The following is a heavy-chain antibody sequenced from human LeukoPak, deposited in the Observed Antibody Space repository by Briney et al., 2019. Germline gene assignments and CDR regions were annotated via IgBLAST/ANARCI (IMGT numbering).Heavy chain of an antibody. CDR1: GFTFSSYA. J-gene: IGHJ4*02. Sequence: GGSLRLSCAASGFTFSSYAMSWVRQAPGKGLEWVSAISGSGGSTYYADSVKGRFTISRDNSKNTLYLQMNNLRAEDTAVYYCAKGVVKTTVKDIDYWGQGTLVTVSS. CDR2: ISGSGGST. V-gene: IGHV3-23*01. CDR3: AKGVVKTTVKDIDY. D-gene: IGHD4-11*01.